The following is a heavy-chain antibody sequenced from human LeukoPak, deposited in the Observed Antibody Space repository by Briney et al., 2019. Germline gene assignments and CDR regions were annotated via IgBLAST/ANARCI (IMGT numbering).Heavy chain of an antibody. Sequence: GGSLRLSCAASGFTFSSYGMHWVRQAPGKGLEWVAFISHDGSNKYYADSMKGRFTISRDNSKNTLYLQMNSLRAEDTAVYYCARTHHYYDSSGTFDYWGQGTLVTVSS. V-gene: IGHV3-30*03. D-gene: IGHD3-22*01. CDR2: ISHDGSNK. J-gene: IGHJ4*02. CDR3: ARTHHYYDSSGTFDY. CDR1: GFTFSSYG.